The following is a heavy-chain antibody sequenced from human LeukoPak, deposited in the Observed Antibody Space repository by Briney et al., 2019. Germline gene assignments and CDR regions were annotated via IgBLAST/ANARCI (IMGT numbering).Heavy chain of an antibody. CDR1: GGSISSYY. CDR3: ARENSGSYREFDY. D-gene: IGHD1-26*01. V-gene: IGHV4-4*07. Sequence: YPSETLSLTCTVSGGSISSYYWSWIRQPAGKGLEWIGRIYTRGSTNYNASLKSRVSMSVDTSKNQFSLKLSSVTAADTAVFYCARENSGSYREFDYWGQGTLATVSS. CDR2: IYTRGST. J-gene: IGHJ4*02.